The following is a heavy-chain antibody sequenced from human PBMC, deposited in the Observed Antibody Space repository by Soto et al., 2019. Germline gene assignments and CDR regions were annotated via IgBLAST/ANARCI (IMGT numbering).Heavy chain of an antibody. CDR1: GFTFSGYG. CDR2: LANDGSYQ. CDR3: ARSIGGSSYYPPDY. J-gene: IGHJ4*02. V-gene: IGHV3-30*03. Sequence: QVQLVESGGGVVQPGGSLRLSCAASGFTFSGYGMHWVRQSPGEGLEWVAILANDGSYQYYAESVKGRFTISRDNSKNTLYLQMDSLRHEDTAVDYCARSIGGSSYYPPDYWGQGTLVTVSS. D-gene: IGHD2-15*01.